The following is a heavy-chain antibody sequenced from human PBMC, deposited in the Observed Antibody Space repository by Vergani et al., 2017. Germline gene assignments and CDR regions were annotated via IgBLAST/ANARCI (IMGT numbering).Heavy chain of an antibody. CDR3: ARIYSSGWYSGWYYMDV. CDR2: IYYSGST. J-gene: IGHJ6*03. Sequence: QVQLQESGPGLVKPSETLSLTCTVSGGSISSYYWSWIRQPPGKGLEWIGYIYYSGSTNYNPSLKSRVTISVDTSKNQFSLKLSSVTAADTAVYYCARIYSSGWYSGWYYMDVWGKGTTVTVSS. V-gene: IGHV4-59*01. D-gene: IGHD6-19*01. CDR1: GGSISSYY.